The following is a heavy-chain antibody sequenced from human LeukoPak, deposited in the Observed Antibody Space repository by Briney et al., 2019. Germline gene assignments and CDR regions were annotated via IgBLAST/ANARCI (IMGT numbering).Heavy chain of an antibody. CDR3: ARTRYCSGISRFYAN. V-gene: IGHV3-23*01. Sequence: GGSLRLSCAASGFTFSIYAMTCVRQAPGKGLEWVSAINSGGNSTYHADSVKGRFTISRDNSKNTLFLQMSSLKAEDTAVYYCARTRYCSGISRFYANWGQGTLVTVSS. CDR2: INSGGNST. J-gene: IGHJ4*02. CDR1: GFTFSIYA. D-gene: IGHD2-2*01.